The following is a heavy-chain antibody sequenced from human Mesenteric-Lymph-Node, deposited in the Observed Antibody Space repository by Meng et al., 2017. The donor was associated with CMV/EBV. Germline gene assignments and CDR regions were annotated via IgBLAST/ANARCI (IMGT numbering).Heavy chain of an antibody. CDR2: VKPNIGAT. D-gene: IGHD1-26*01. CDR1: GYPFIGYY. Sequence: ASVKVSCKASGYPFIGYYIQWVRQAPGQGLEWMGWVKPNIGATDYAQEFQGRVTMTTDTSTATAYMELSGLRSDDTAFYYCTRSVTRKVGLDPWGQGTLVTVSS. CDR3: TRSVTRKVGLDP. V-gene: IGHV1-2*02. J-gene: IGHJ5*01.